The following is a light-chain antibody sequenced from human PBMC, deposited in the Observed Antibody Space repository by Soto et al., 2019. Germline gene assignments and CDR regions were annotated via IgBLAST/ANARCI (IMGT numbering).Light chain of an antibody. J-gene: IGKJ3*01. CDR2: GAS. CDR1: QSVSSN. CDR3: QQENNWPAFT. Sequence: DIVMTQSPATLSVSPGERATISCRASQSVSSNLAWYQQKPGQAPRLLVYGASTRATGIPARFSGSGSGTEVILTISSLQSEDFALYYCQQENNWPAFTFGPGTKVDI. V-gene: IGKV3-15*01.